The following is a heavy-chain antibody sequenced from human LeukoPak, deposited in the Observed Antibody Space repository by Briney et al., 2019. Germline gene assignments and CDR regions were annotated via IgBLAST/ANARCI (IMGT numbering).Heavy chain of an antibody. CDR1: GNSFTNYW. D-gene: IGHD3-10*01. CDR2: IYPGDSDT. V-gene: IGHV5-51*01. Sequence: GESLKISCKGSGNSFTNYWIGWVRQMPGKGLEWMGIIYPGDSDTRYSPSFQGQVTISADKSISTAYPQWSSLKASDTAMYYCARSASAYYNVFDYWGQGTLVTVSS. J-gene: IGHJ4*02. CDR3: ARSASAYYNVFDY.